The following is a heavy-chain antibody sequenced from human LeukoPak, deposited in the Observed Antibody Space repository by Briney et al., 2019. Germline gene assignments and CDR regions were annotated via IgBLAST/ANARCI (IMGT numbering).Heavy chain of an antibody. CDR3: ALQDSSSWYTGYVDY. Sequence: ASVKVSCKASGYTFTSYGISWVRQAPGQGLEWMGWISAYNGNTNYAQKLQGRVTMTTDTSTSTAYMELRSLRSDDTAVYYCALQDSSSWYTGYVDYWGQGTLVTVSS. CDR2: ISAYNGNT. CDR1: GYTFTSYG. J-gene: IGHJ4*02. D-gene: IGHD6-13*01. V-gene: IGHV1-18*01.